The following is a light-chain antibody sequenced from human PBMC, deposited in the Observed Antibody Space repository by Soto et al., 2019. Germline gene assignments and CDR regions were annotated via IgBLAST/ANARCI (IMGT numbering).Light chain of an antibody. CDR3: CSYAGIHVV. CDR1: SSDVGSYNL. J-gene: IGLJ2*01. Sequence: QSALTQPASVSGSPGQWITISCTGTSSDVGSYNLVSWYQQHPGKAPKLMIYEGSKRPSGVSNRFSGSKSGNTASLTISGLQAEDEADYYCCSYAGIHVVFGGGTKLTVL. V-gene: IGLV2-23*01. CDR2: EGS.